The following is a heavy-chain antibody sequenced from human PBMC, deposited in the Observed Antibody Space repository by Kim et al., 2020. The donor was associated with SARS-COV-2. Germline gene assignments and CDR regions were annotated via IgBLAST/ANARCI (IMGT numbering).Heavy chain of an antibody. V-gene: IGHV4-34*01. CDR3: ARATYYYGSGSYYNAFYYYYYMDV. CDR2: INHSGST. J-gene: IGHJ6*03. D-gene: IGHD3-10*01. Sequence: SETLSLTCAVYGGSFSGYYWSWIRQPPGKGLEWIGEINHSGSTNYKQSLKSRVTISVDTSKNQFSLKLSSVTAADTAVYYCARATYYYGSGSYYNAFYYYYYMDVWGKGTTVTVSS. CDR1: GGSFSGYY.